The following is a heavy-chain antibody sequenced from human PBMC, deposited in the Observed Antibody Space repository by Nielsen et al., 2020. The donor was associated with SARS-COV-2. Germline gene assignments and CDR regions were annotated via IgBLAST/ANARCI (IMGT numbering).Heavy chain of an antibody. V-gene: IGHV3-48*03. J-gene: IGHJ3*02. CDR2: ISSSGSTI. Sequence: VRQAPGKGLEWVSYISSSGSTIYYADSMKGRFTISRDNAKNSLFLQMNRLRVEDTAVYYCARDGGRRTMFGVNHRVRKDAFDIWGQGTMVTVSS. CDR3: ARDGGRRTMFGVNHRVRKDAFDI. D-gene: IGHD3-3*01.